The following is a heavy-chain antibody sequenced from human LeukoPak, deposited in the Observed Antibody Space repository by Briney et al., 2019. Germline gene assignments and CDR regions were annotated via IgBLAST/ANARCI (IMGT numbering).Heavy chain of an antibody. Sequence: SEILSLTCTVSGGSISSYYWSWIRQPAGKGLEWIGRIYTSGSTNYNPSLKSRVIMSVDTSKNQFSLKLSSVTAADTAVYYCARDEYYYGSGSRRGMDVWGKGTTVTVSS. D-gene: IGHD3-10*01. CDR2: IYTSGST. CDR3: ARDEYYYGSGSRRGMDV. J-gene: IGHJ6*03. CDR1: GGSISSYY. V-gene: IGHV4-4*07.